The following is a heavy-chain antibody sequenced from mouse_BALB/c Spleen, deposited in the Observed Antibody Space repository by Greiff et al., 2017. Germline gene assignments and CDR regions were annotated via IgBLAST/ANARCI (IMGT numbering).Heavy chain of an antibody. CDR3: TRGRWRDFDY. CDR2: IYPSDSYT. J-gene: IGHJ2*01. CDR1: GYTFTSYW. V-gene: IGHV1-69*02. Sequence: QVQLQQPGAELVRPGASVKLSCKASGYTFTSYWINWVKQRPGQGLEWIGNIYPSDSYTNYNQKFKDKATLTVDKSSSTAYMQLSSPTSEDSAVYYCTRGRWRDFDYWGQGTTLTVSS. D-gene: IGHD2-3*01.